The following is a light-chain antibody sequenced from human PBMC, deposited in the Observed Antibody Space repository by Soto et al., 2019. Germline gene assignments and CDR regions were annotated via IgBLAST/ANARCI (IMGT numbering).Light chain of an antibody. CDR1: QSVTTY. CDR3: QQRSNWPPWT. CDR2: DAS. V-gene: IGKV3-11*01. Sequence: LTHSPYSLAVSLGERATLSCRASQSVTTYLAWYQQKPGQAPRLLIYDASNRATGIPARFSGSGSGTDFTLTISSLEPEDFAVYYCQQRSNWPPWTFGQGTKVDIK. J-gene: IGKJ1*01.